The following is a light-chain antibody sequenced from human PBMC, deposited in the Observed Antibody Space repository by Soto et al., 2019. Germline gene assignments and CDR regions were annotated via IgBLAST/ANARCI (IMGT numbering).Light chain of an antibody. Sequence: QSALTQPASVSGSPGQSITISCTGTSSDVGGYNYVSWYQQHPGKAPKLMIYEVSNRPSGVSIRFSGSKSGNTASLTISGLQAEDEGDYYCCSYAGSTNVFGTGTKVTVL. J-gene: IGLJ1*01. CDR3: CSYAGSTNV. CDR1: SSDVGGYNY. CDR2: EVS. V-gene: IGLV2-14*01.